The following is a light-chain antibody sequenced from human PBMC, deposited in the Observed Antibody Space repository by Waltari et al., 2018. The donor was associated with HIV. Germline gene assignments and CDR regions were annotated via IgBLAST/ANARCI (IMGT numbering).Light chain of an antibody. CDR2: TNI. CDR1: RPNIGRTP. CDR3: AVWDDSLRSVL. V-gene: IGLV1-44*01. Sequence: QPVLTQPPSASGTPGQRVNISCSGGRPNIGRTPVHWYRQFPGEAPKLLIYTNIQRPSGVPDRFSGSKSGTSASLAISGLQSEDEADFYCAVWDDSLRSVLFGGGTRLTVL. J-gene: IGLJ3*02.